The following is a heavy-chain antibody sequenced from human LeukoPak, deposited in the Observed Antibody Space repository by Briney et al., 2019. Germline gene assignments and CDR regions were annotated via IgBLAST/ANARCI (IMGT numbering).Heavy chain of an antibody. D-gene: IGHD4-23*01. CDR2: IIPIFGTA. J-gene: IGHJ5*02. CDR3: ALKAAGGNSGGMVFDP. V-gene: IGHV1-69*01. Sequence: IRXVRQAPGQGLEWMGGIIPIFGTANYAQKFQGRVPIPAAESTTTPYMDLTSLTSEDPAVYYCALKAAGGNSGGMVFDPWGQGTLVTVSS.